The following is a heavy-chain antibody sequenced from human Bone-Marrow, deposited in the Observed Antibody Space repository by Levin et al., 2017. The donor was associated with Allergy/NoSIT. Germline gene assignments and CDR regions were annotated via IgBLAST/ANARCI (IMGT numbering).Heavy chain of an antibody. Sequence: GEPLKISCAASGLDFSRFWMHWVRQVPGKGLACVAFINSDGRGTTYADSVKGRFIISRDNAKNMVYLQMNSLRDDDTAVYYCATGGSQHFDYWGQGTLATVSS. CDR2: INSDGRGT. CDR1: GLDFSRFW. CDR3: ATGGSQHFDY. J-gene: IGHJ4*02. D-gene: IGHD1-26*01. V-gene: IGHV3-74*01.